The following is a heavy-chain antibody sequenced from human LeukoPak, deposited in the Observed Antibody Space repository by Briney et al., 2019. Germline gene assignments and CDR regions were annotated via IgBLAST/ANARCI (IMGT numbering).Heavy chain of an antibody. CDR1: GFPFSDYY. CDR2: ISSSGRPI. CDR3: ARLGSTGYYPFYYYYMDV. J-gene: IGHJ6*03. V-gene: IGHV3-11*01. D-gene: IGHD3-9*01. Sequence: GDSLSLPYAVSGFPFSDYYMRWLRQPPAKARQWVSYISSSGRPIYYADSVRGRFTISRDNAKNSLSLQMNSLRAEDTAMYYCARLGSTGYYPFYYYYMDVWGKGTTVTVSS.